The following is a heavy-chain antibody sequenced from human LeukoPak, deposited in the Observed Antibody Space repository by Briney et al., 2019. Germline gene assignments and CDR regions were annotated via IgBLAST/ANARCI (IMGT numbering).Heavy chain of an antibody. J-gene: IGHJ6*03. CDR1: GGSISSYY. D-gene: IGHD6-6*01. V-gene: IGHV4-59*08. Sequence: SETLSLTCTVSGGSISSYYWSWIRQPPGKGLEWIGYIYYSGSTNYNPSLKSRVIISVDTSNNQFSLRLSSVTAADTAVYYCARHEFGSSSAMDVWGKGTRGTVSS. CDR3: ARHEFGSSSAMDV. CDR2: IYYSGST.